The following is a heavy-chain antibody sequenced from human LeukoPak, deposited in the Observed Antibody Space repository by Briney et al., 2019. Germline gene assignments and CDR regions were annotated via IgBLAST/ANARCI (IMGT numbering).Heavy chain of an antibody. CDR2: IYYTGST. D-gene: IGHD4-17*01. CDR1: GGSISSVGYY. J-gene: IGHJ4*02. CDR3: ARHLGDYPDDD. V-gene: IGHV4-61*08. Sequence: PSETLSLTCTVFGGSISSVGYYWSWIRQHPGKGLEWIGYIYYTGSTNYNPSLKSRVTISVDTSKNQFSLNLSSVTAADTAVYYCARHLGDYPDDDWGQGTLVTVSS.